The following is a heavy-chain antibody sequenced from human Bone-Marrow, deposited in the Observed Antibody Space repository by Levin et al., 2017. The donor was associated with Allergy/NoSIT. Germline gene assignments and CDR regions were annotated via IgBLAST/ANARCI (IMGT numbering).Heavy chain of an antibody. CDR3: TRDRGEWGQFYFDY. J-gene: IGHJ4*02. CDR1: GFTFSAFG. CDR2: IWYDGSHK. V-gene: IGHV3-33*01. Sequence: GESLKISCAASGFTFSAFGMHWVRQAPGRGLEWVAVIWYDGSHKFYADSVKGRFTISRDNSTNTLYLQMNSLRAEDTAVYYCTRDRGEWGQFYFDYWGQGILVTVSS. D-gene: IGHD1-26*01.